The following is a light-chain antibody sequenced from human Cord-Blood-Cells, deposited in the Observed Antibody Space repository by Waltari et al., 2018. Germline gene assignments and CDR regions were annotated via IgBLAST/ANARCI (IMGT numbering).Light chain of an antibody. J-gene: IGLJ1*01. CDR2: GKN. V-gene: IGLV3-19*01. CDR1: SLRSYY. Sequence: SSELTQDPAVSVALGPTVRIPCQGDSLRSYYASWYQQKPGQAPVLVIYGKNNRPSGIQDRFSGSSSGNTASLTITGAQAEDEADYYCNSRDSSGNHYVFGTGTKVTVL. CDR3: NSRDSSGNHYV.